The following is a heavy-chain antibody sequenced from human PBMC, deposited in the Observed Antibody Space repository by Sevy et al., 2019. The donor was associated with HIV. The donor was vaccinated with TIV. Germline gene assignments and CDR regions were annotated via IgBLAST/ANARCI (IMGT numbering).Heavy chain of an antibody. J-gene: IGHJ4*02. CDR2: IIPMIGTA. CDR1: GRSFNNYA. V-gene: IGHV1-69*13. D-gene: IGHD6-13*01. Sequence: ASVKVSRKASGRSFNNYAISWVRQAPGQGLEWMGGIIPMIGTAYYVQKFQDRLTIIADESTSTAYMELSSLRSEDTAVYYCARSISWYASLESWGQGTLVTVSS. CDR3: ARSISWYASLES.